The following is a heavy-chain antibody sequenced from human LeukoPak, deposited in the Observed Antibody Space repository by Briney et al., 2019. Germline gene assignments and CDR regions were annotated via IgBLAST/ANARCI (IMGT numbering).Heavy chain of an antibody. CDR2: INHSGST. CDR1: GGSFSGYY. Sequence: SETLSLTCAVYGGSFSGYYWSWIRQPPGKGLEWIGEINHSGSTNYNPSLKSRVTISVDTSKNQFSLKLSSVTAADTAVYYCARGSKSHNWFDPWGQGTLVTVSS. V-gene: IGHV4-34*01. CDR3: ARGSKSHNWFDP. J-gene: IGHJ5*02.